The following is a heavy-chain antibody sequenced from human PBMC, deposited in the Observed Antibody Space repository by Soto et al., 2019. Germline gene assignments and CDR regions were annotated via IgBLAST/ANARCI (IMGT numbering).Heavy chain of an antibody. CDR3: ARSQQLPRGYYYGMDV. CDR2: IYYSGST. J-gene: IGHJ6*02. Sequence: SETLSLACTVAGGSIGSYYGSWIRQPPGKGLEWIGYIYYSGSTNYNPSLKSRVTISVDTSKNQFSLKLSSVTAADTAVYYCARSQQLPRGYYYGMDVWGQGTTVTVSS. CDR1: GGSIGSYY. D-gene: IGHD2-2*01. V-gene: IGHV4-59*01.